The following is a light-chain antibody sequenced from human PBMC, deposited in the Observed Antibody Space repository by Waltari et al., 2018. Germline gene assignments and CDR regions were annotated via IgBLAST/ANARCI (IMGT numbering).Light chain of an antibody. Sequence: QSALTQPASVSGSPGQSITISCTGTSRDIGNYNVVSWYQQHPGKAPKLMIYEVTKRASGVSNRFSGSQSGNTASLTISGLQAEDEADYYCCSYAGFTGVVFGGGTRLTVL. J-gene: IGLJ2*01. CDR1: SRDIGNYNV. V-gene: IGLV2-23*02. CDR2: EVT. CDR3: CSYAGFTGVV.